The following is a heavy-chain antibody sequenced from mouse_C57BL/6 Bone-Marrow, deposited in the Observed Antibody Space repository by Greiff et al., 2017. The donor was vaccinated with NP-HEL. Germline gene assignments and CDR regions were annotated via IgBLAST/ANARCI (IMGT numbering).Heavy chain of an antibody. CDR1: GYTFTDYY. Sequence: EVKLMESGPVLVKPGASVKLSCKASGYTFTDYYMNWVQQSHGKSLEWIGVINPYNGGTSYNQKFKGKATLTVDKSSSTAYMELNSLTSEDSAVYYCARDPRDDDWGQGTTLTVSS. CDR3: ARDPRDDD. CDR2: INPYNGGT. V-gene: IGHV1-19*01. J-gene: IGHJ2*01.